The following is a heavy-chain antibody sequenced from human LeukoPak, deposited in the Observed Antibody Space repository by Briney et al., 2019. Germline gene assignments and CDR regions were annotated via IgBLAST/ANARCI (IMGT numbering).Heavy chain of an antibody. CDR2: ISGSGT. D-gene: IGHD4-17*01. J-gene: IGHJ3*02. CDR1: GFTFRSYA. V-gene: IGHV3-23*01. Sequence: GGSLRLSCATSGFTFRSYAMIWVRQAPERGLQWVSGISGSGTYYADFAKGRFTISRGNSKNTLYLQMNSLRAKDTATYYCARDPNGDYIGAFDMWGQGTMVTVS. CDR3: ARDPNGDYIGAFDM.